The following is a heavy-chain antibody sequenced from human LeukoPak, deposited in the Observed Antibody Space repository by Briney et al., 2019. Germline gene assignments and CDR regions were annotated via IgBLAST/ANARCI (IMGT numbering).Heavy chain of an antibody. CDR1: GGSISSGGYY. CDR3: ARDVNGFNYGSAFDV. J-gene: IGHJ3*01. V-gene: IGHV4-61*02. CDR2: FYTSGSP. Sequence: SQTLSLTCTVSGGSISSGGYYWSWIRQPAGKGLEWIVRFYTSGSPNYNPSLKSRVTISVDTSKNQFSLKLTSLTAANTAVYYCARDVNGFNYGSAFDVWGQGTMVTVSS. D-gene: IGHD3-10*01.